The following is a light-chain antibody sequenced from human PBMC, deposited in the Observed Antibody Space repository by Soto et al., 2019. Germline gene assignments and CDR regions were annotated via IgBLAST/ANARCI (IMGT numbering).Light chain of an antibody. CDR2: GVT. CDR1: SSDIGSQNF. V-gene: IGLV2-14*01. Sequence: QSALTQPASVSGSPGQSITISCTGTSSDIGSQNFVSWHQQRPGKSPKFIIYGVTNRPSGVSNRFSGSKSGNTASLTISGLQADDEADYYCSSYSSSYTWVFGGGTKVTAL. CDR3: SSYSSSYTWV. J-gene: IGLJ3*02.